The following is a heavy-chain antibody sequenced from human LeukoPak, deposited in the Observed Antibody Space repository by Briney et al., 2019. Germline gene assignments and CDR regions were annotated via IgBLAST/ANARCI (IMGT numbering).Heavy chain of an antibody. Sequence: PGGSLRLSCAASGFTFSSYGMSWGRQAPGKGLEWVSAISGSGGSTYYADSVKGRFTISRDNSKNPLYLQLNCLRAEDTAVYYCAKDLVTIYYYYMDVWGKGTTVTISS. J-gene: IGHJ6*03. CDR1: GFTFSSYG. V-gene: IGHV3-23*01. CDR3: AKDLVTIYYYYMDV. D-gene: IGHD4-17*01. CDR2: ISGSGGST.